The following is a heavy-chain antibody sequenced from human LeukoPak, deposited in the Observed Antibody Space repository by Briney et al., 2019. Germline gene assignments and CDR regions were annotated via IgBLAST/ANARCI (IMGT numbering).Heavy chain of an antibody. CDR2: ISRRSSNI. Sequence: PGGSLRLSCAASGFTFSSYSMNWVRRPPGKGVEGVSYISRRSSNIYYADSVKGRFPITRDDAKNSLYLQMNSLRAEDTAAYHCAREDNLGNYYNFYMDVWGKGTTVSVSS. V-gene: IGHV3-48*01. J-gene: IGHJ6*03. CDR3: AREDNLGNYYNFYMDV. D-gene: IGHD1-1*01. CDR1: GFTFSSYS.